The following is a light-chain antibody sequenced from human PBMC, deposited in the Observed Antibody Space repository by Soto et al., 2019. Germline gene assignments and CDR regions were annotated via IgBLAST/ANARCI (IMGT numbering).Light chain of an antibody. CDR3: QQYNNWPPIT. V-gene: IGKV3D-15*01. Sequence: EIVLTHSPATLSLSPGETASLSLRASQSASSYLAWYQQKPGQDPRFLIYCASTRANGVPARFSGSGSGTDFSLTTSSLQSADFAVYYCQQYNNWPPITFGQGTRLEIK. J-gene: IGKJ5*01. CDR2: CAS. CDR1: QSASSY.